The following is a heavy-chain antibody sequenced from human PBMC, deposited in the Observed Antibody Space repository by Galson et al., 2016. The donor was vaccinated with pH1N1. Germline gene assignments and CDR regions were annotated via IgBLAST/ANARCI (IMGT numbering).Heavy chain of an antibody. CDR2: ISWNSNSL. CDR3: AKGAGRYYFGSGSFNY. CDR1: GFAFDDFA. D-gene: IGHD3-10*01. Sequence: SLRLSCAASGFAFDDFAMHWVRHVPGKGLEWVSGISWNSNSLGYADSVKGRFTISRDSAKKSLFLQMNSLRVEDTALDYCAKGAGRYYFGSGSFNYWGQGTQVTVSS. V-gene: IGHV3-9*01. J-gene: IGHJ4*02.